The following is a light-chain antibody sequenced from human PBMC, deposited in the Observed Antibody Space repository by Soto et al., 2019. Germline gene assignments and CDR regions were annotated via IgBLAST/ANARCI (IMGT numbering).Light chain of an antibody. CDR1: SSDVGGYNY. V-gene: IGLV2-8*01. CDR3: SSYGGYNNVV. CDR2: EVN. Sequence: QSMLTQPPSASGSPGQSATISCTGTSSDVGGYNYVSWFQQHPGKAPKLIIHEVNQRPSGVPDRFSGSKSGNTASLTVSGLQAEDEGTYYCSSYGGYNNVVFGTGTKVTVL. J-gene: IGLJ1*01.